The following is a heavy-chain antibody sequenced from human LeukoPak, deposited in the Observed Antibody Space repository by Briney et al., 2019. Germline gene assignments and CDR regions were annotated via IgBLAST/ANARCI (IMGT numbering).Heavy chain of an antibody. CDR3: AGTYVDTAMVSRTIYYYGMDV. J-gene: IGHJ6*02. Sequence: GGSLRLSCAASGFTVSSNYMSWVRQAPGKGLEWVSVIYSGGSTYYADSVKGRFTISRDNSKNTLYLQMNSLGAEDTAVYYCAGTYVDTAMVSRTIYYYGMDVWGQGTTVTVSS. CDR1: GFTVSSNY. D-gene: IGHD5-18*01. V-gene: IGHV3-66*01. CDR2: IYSGGST.